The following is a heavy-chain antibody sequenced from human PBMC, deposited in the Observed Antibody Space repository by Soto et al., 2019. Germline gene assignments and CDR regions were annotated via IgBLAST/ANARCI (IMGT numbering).Heavy chain of an antibody. CDR2: ISANGQGI. D-gene: IGHD1-7*01. V-gene: IGHV3-23*01. CDR3: AKDRNYPRDQFHY. CDR1: GFTFSTYA. Sequence: GGSLRLSCAASGFTFSTYALSWVRQAPGKGLEWVSAISANGQGIYYADSVRGRFTISRDNSKNTIFLHMDSLRAEDTAVYYCAKDRNYPRDQFHYWGQGTLVTVPQ. J-gene: IGHJ4*02.